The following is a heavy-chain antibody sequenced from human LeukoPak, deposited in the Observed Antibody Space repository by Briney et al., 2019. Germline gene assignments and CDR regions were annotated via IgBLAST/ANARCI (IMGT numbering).Heavy chain of an antibody. CDR1: GYSFTSYW. V-gene: IGHV5-51*01. CDR3: ASQAIGYCTNGVCFDY. J-gene: IGHJ4*02. Sequence: GESLKISCKGSGYSFTSYWIGWVRQMPGKGLEWMGIIYPGDSDTRYSPSFQGQVTISADKSISTAYLQWSSLKASDTAMYYCASQAIGYCTNGVCFDYWGQGTLVTVSS. CDR2: IYPGDSDT. D-gene: IGHD2-8*01.